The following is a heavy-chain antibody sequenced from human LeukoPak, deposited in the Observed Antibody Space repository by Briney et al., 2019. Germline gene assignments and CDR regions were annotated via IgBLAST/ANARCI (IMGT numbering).Heavy chain of an antibody. V-gene: IGHV4-59*01. J-gene: IGHJ6*03. D-gene: IGHD2-2*01. Sequence: SETLSLTCTVSGGSISSYYWSWIRQPPGKGLGWIGYTYYSGSTNYNPSLKSRVTISVDTSKNQFSLKLSSVTAADTAVYYCARENRYCSSTSCSYYYYMDVWGKGTTVTVSS. CDR2: TYYSGST. CDR3: ARENRYCSSTSCSYYYYMDV. CDR1: GGSISSYY.